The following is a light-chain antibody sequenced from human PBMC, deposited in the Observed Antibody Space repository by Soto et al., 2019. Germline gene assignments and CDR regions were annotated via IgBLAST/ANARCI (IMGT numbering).Light chain of an antibody. CDR3: QQSFSTPCT. CDR1: QIIANN. CDR2: GAS. V-gene: IGKV3-15*01. J-gene: IGKJ2*01. Sequence: EIVMMQSPATLSVSPGERATLSCRASQIIANNLAWYQQKPGQAPRLLIYGASTRAPGIPARFSGSGSGTEFTLTISSLQSEDFATYYCQQSFSTPCTFGQGTKLEIE.